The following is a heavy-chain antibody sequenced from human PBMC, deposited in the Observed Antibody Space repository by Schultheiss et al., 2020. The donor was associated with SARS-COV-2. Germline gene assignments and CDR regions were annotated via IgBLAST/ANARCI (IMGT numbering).Heavy chain of an antibody. D-gene: IGHD1-26*01. J-gene: IGHJ6*02. CDR1: GGSISSGSYY. CDR2: IYTSGST. CDR3: ARDQSIVGAIHLGMDV. Sequence: SETLSLTCSVSGGSISSGSYYWSWIRQPAGKGLEWIGRIYTSGSTNYNPSLKSRVTISVDTSKNQFSLKLSSVTAADTAVYYCARDQSIVGAIHLGMDVWGQGTTVTVSS. V-gene: IGHV4-61*02.